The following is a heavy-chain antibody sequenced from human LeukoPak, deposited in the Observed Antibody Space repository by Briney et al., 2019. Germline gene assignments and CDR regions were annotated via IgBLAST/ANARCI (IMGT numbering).Heavy chain of an antibody. CDR2: ISYSGDT. D-gene: IGHD3-10*01. CDR3: ASTSKYIGSGRDDSFDI. Sequence: PSQTLSLTCTVSGGSISTGGYYWSWIRQPPGKGLEWIGYISYSGDTYYNPSLKSRVSMSLDTSKSQLSLKMSSVTAADTAVYYCASTSKYIGSGRDDSFDIWGQGTMVTVSS. J-gene: IGHJ3*02. CDR1: GGSISTGGYY. V-gene: IGHV4-30-4*01.